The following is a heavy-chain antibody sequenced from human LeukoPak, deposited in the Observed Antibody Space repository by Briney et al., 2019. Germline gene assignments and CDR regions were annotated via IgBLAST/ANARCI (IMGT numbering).Heavy chain of an antibody. CDR3: ARDPGYYGSGSRGAFDY. D-gene: IGHD3-10*01. Sequence: PSETLSLTCSVSGGSISSYYWSWIRQPAGKGLEWIGRIYTSGSTNYNRSPKSRVTMSVDTSKNQFSLKLSSVTAADTAVYYCARDPGYYGSGSRGAFDYWGQGTLVTVSS. J-gene: IGHJ4*02. CDR2: IYTSGST. CDR1: GGSISSYY. V-gene: IGHV4-4*07.